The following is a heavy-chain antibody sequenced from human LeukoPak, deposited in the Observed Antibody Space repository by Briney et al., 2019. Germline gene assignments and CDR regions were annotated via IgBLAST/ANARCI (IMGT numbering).Heavy chain of an antibody. V-gene: IGHV4-59*02. CDR3: ARGRGRDGDNLAP. Sequence: SETLSLTCTLSGASVTSYYWSWIRQSPGKGLEWIGYVYYSGTTNYNPSLKSRVTISVDTSNNQFSLKLTSVTAADKAVYYCARGRGRDGDNLAPWGQGTLVTVSS. CDR1: GASVTSYY. D-gene: IGHD5-24*01. J-gene: IGHJ4*02. CDR2: VYYSGTT.